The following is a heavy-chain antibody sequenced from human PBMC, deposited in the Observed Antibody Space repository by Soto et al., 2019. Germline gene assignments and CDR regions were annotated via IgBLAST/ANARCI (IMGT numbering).Heavy chain of an antibody. J-gene: IGHJ6*02. CDR3: VRLAGYCSANGCHGDYAMAV. CDR2: FYYNESF. D-gene: IGHD2-15*01. Sequence: QLQLQESGPGLLKPSETLSLICSVSGGSISTKSYSWGWIRQPPGKGLEWIVTFYYNESFHYNPSLQSRVTLXVXTXXSQVSLRLRSVTAADTAVYYCVRLAGYCSANGCHGDYAMAVWGRGTTVTVSS. V-gene: IGHV4-39*01. CDR1: GGSISTKSYS.